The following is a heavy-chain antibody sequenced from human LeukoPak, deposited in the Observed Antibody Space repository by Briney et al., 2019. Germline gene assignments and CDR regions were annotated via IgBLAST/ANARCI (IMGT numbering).Heavy chain of an antibody. V-gene: IGHV4-4*07. Sequence: SETLSLTCTVSGGSISPYFWSWIRQPAGKGLEYLGRISSTGNTNYNPSLRSRVTMSVDTSKNQFSLKLSSVTAADTAVYYCARQGFVTATDYWGQGTLVTVSS. CDR1: GGSISPYF. CDR2: ISSTGNT. J-gene: IGHJ4*02. CDR3: ARQGFVTATDY. D-gene: IGHD5-18*01.